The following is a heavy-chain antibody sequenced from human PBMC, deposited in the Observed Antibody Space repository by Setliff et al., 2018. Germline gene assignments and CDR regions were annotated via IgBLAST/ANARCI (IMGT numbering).Heavy chain of an antibody. Sequence: TLSLTCTVSGGSISSGGYYWSWIRQHPGKGLEWIGYIYYSGSTYYNPSLKSRVTISVDTSKNQFSLKLSSVTAADTAVYYCAREWGSNGWAFDIWGQGTMVTVSS. CDR2: IYYSGST. V-gene: IGHV4-31*03. CDR1: GGSISSGGYY. D-gene: IGHD3-16*01. J-gene: IGHJ3*02. CDR3: AREWGSNGWAFDI.